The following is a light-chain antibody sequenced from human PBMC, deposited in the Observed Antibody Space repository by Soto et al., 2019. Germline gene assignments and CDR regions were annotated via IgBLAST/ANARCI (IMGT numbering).Light chain of an antibody. CDR2: EVS. V-gene: IGLV2-8*01. Sequence: QSALTQPPSASGSPGQSVTISCTGTSSDVGAYNYVSWYQQHPGKAPKIMIYEVSKRPSGVPDRFSGSKSGNTASLTVSGLQAEDEADYYCSSYAGSNNFVFVTGTKLTVL. J-gene: IGLJ1*01. CDR3: SSYAGSNNFV. CDR1: SSDVGAYNY.